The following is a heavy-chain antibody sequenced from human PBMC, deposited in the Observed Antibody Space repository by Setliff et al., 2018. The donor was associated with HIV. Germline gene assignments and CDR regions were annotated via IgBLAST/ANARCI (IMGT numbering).Heavy chain of an antibody. Sequence: ETLSLTCTVSGGSASNSRYYWAWIRQRPGQGPMWISHVINDGSDASYAESVKGRFTVSRDNARNMVFLQMNNLRAEDSGVYYCVRGTGGLDSWGQGTLVTVSS. CDR1: GGSASNSRYY. CDR3: VRGTGGLDS. CDR2: VINDGSDA. D-gene: IGHD1-1*01. V-gene: IGHV3-74*01. J-gene: IGHJ4*02.